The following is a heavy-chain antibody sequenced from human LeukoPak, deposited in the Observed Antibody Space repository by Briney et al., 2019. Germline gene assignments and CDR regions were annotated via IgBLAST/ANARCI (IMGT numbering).Heavy chain of an antibody. CDR3: ARSGTYYYDSSGRDAGY. D-gene: IGHD3-22*01. V-gene: IGHV5-51*01. CDR2: IYPGDSDT. Sequence: GASLQISCKGSGYSFTSYWIGWVRQMPGKGLEWMGIIYPGDSDTRYSPSFQGQVTISADKSISTAYLQWSSLKASDTAMYYCARSGTYYYDSSGRDAGYWGQGTLVTVSS. J-gene: IGHJ4*02. CDR1: GYSFTSYW.